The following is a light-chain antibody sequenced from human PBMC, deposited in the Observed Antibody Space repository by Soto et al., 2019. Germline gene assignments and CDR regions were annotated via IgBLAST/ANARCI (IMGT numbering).Light chain of an antibody. J-gene: IGKJ2*01. V-gene: IGKV3-20*01. CDR2: GAS. Sequence: EIVLTQSPGTLSLSPGEGATLSCRASQSVKINYLAWYQHKPGQAPRLLIYGASRRAAGIPDRFSGSGSATDFTLTIARLEPEDFAVFYWQQYGLSPHTFGQGTKLEIK. CDR3: QQYGLSPHT. CDR1: QSVKINY.